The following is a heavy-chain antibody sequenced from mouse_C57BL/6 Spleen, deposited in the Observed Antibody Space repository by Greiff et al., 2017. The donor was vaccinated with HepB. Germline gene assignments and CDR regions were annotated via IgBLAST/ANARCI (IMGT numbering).Heavy chain of an antibody. CDR1: GYTFTSYW. D-gene: IGHD2-4*01. CDR3: ARGDYYDYDVNAMDY. J-gene: IGHJ4*01. CDR2: IYPGSGST. Sequence: QVQLQQPGAELVKPGASVKMSCKASGYTFTSYWITWVKQRPGQGLEWIGDIYPGSGSTNYNEKFKSKATLTVDTSSSTAYMQLSSLTSEDSAVYYCARGDYYDYDVNAMDYWGQGTSVTVSS. V-gene: IGHV1-55*01.